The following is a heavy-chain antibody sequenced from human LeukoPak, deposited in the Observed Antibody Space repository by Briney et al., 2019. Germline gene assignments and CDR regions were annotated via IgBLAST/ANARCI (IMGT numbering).Heavy chain of an antibody. CDR3: ARCSRAGIVGATNSGYYFDY. Sequence: SETLSLTCTVSGGSISRGDYYWRWLRQPPGKGLELIGYIYYSGSTYYHPSLRSRVTISVDTSKNQFSLKLSSVTAADPAVYYCARCSRAGIVGATNSGYYFDYWGQGTLVTVSS. D-gene: IGHD1-26*01. CDR2: IYYSGST. J-gene: IGHJ4*02. V-gene: IGHV4-30-4*01. CDR1: GGSISRGDYY.